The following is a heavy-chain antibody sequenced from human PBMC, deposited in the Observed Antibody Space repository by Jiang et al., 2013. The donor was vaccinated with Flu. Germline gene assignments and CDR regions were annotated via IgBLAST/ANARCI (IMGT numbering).Heavy chain of an antibody. V-gene: IGHV3-23*01. CDR1: GFTFSSYA. CDR3: AKEGPQVLERIFGVGFSRSYYMDV. D-gene: IGHD3-3*01. CDR2: ISGSGGST. Sequence: GGGLVQPGGSLRLSCAASGFTFSSYAMSWVRQAPGKGLEWVSAISGSGGSTYYADSVKGRFTISRDNSKNTLYLQMNSLRAEDTAVYYCAKEGPQVLERIFGVGFSRSYYMDVWGKGPRSPSP. J-gene: IGHJ6*03.